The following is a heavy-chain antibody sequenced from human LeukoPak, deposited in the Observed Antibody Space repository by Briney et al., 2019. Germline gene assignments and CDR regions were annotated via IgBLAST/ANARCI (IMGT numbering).Heavy chain of an antibody. D-gene: IGHD5-18*01. Sequence: GGSLRLSCAASGFTFSSYSMNWVRQAPGKGLEWVSYISSSSSTIYYADSVKGRFTISRDNAKNSLYLQMNSLRAEDTAVYYCARVELWYFDYWGQGTLVTVSS. CDR1: GFTFSSYS. CDR3: ARVELWYFDY. CDR2: ISSSSSTI. V-gene: IGHV3-48*01. J-gene: IGHJ4*02.